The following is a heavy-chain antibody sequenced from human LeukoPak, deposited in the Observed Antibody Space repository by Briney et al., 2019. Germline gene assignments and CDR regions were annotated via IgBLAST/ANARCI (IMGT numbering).Heavy chain of an antibody. CDR1: GGSISSHY. V-gene: IGHV4-59*11. Sequence: SETLSLTCTVSGGSISSHYWSWIRQPPGKGLEWIGYIYYSGSTNYNPSLKSRVTISVDTSKNQFSLKLSSVTAADTAVYYCARRYGSSWSYNWFDPWGQGTLVTVSS. CDR3: ARRYGSSWSYNWFDP. D-gene: IGHD6-13*01. J-gene: IGHJ5*02. CDR2: IYYSGST.